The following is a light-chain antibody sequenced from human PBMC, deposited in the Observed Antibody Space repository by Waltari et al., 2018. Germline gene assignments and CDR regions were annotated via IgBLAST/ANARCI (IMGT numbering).Light chain of an antibody. V-gene: IGKV1-12*01. Sequence: DIQMTQSPSSVSASVGDRVTITCRASQDITRWLAWYQQKPGKAPKLRISAASSLQSGVPSRFSGSGSGTDFTLTISSLQPEDFATYYCQQSDSFPWAFGQGTKVEIK. CDR1: QDITRW. J-gene: IGKJ1*01. CDR2: AAS. CDR3: QQSDSFPWA.